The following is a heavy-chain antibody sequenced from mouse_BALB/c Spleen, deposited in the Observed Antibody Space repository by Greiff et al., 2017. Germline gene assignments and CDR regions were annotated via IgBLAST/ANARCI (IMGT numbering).Heavy chain of an antibody. Sequence: VQLQQSGPGLVKPSQSLSLTCTVTGYSITSDYAWNWIRQFPGNKLEWMGYISYSGSTSYNPSLKSRISITRDTSKNQFFLQLNSVTTEDTATYYCARTWEAWFAYWGQGTLVTVSA. V-gene: IGHV3-2*02. D-gene: IGHD4-1*01. J-gene: IGHJ3*01. CDR2: ISYSGST. CDR3: ARTWEAWFAY. CDR1: GYSITSDYA.